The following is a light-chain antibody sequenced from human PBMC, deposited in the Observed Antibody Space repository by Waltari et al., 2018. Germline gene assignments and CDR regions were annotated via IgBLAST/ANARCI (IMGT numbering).Light chain of an antibody. CDR3: SSYKSSVTRV. J-gene: IGLJ1*01. CDR2: DST. V-gene: IGLV2-14*03. Sequence: QPPLTQPASVSGSVGPSITISCTATSDDIATYNFFSWYQQYPGKAPKLIIYDSTDRPSGISHRFSGSKSGNTASLIISGLQDEDEADYHCSSYKSSVTRVFGTGTTVTVL. CDR1: SDDIATYNF.